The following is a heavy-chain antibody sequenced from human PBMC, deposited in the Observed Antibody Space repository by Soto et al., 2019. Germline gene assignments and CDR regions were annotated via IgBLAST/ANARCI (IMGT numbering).Heavy chain of an antibody. Sequence: QLQLPESGSGLVKPSQTLSLTCAGSGGSIRRGGYSWRWIRQPPGTGLEWLGSSYHSGRTYSNPSPKSLVTLSVNRSKNEVSLQLSAVTAADTAVYYCARGHTGYSYGYCYFDLWGRGTLFTVSS. CDR2: SYHSGRT. D-gene: IGHD5-18*01. J-gene: IGHJ2*01. CDR1: GGSIRRGGYS. V-gene: IGHV4-30-2*01. CDR3: ARGHTGYSYGYCYFDL.